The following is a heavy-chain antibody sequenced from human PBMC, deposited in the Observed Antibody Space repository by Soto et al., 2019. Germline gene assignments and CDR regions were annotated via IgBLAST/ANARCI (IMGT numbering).Heavy chain of an antibody. Sequence: HVQLQESGPGLLKPSQTLSLTCNVSGDSINNGEYYWSWFRQPPGKGLEWIGYIYYNEVTYYNPSLKRRPTISLETSKNQFSLQLTSVTAADTAVYYCARDHTVTTGAFDIWGPGTMVTVSS. D-gene: IGHD4-17*01. CDR3: ARDHTVTTGAFDI. CDR1: GDSINNGEYY. V-gene: IGHV4-30-4*01. J-gene: IGHJ3*02. CDR2: IYYNEVT.